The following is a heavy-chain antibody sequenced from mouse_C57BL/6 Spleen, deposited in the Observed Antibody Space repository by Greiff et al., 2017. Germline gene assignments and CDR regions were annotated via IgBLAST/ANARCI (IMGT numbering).Heavy chain of an antibody. D-gene: IGHD2-4*01. CDR3: ARGENDYDGYFDV. CDR1: GFTFSSYA. Sequence: EVQGVESGGGLVKPGGSLKLSCAASGFTFSSYAMSWVRQTPEKRLEWVATISDGGSYTYYPDNVKGRFTISRDNAKNNLYLQMSHLKSEDTAMYYCARGENDYDGYFDVWGTGTTVTVSS. CDR2: ISDGGSYT. J-gene: IGHJ1*03. V-gene: IGHV5-4*01.